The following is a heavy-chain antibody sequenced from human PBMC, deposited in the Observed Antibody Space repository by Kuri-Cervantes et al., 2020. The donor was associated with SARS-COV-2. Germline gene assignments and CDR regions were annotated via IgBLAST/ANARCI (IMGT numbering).Heavy chain of an antibody. Sequence: GSLRLSCAVYGGSFSGYYWSCIRQPPGKGLEWIGEINHGGGTNYNPSLMSRVTISVDTSKNQFSLKLRSVTAADTAVYYCARGVRFLDPKYYYFYYYMDVWGKGTTVTVSS. CDR1: GGSFSGYY. D-gene: IGHD3-3*01. CDR2: INHGGGT. J-gene: IGHJ6*03. V-gene: IGHV4-34*01. CDR3: ARGVRFLDPKYYYFYYYMDV.